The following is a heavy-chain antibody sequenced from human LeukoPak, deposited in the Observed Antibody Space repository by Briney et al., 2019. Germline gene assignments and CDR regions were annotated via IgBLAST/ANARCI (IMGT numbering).Heavy chain of an antibody. D-gene: IGHD6-6*01. Sequence: GASVKVSCKASGYTFTDYYIHWVRQAPGQGLEWMGRINPSSGGANYAQKFQGRVTMTRDTSISTAYMELSRLRSDDTAVYYCARVLSSSSPWFDPWGQGTLVTVPS. CDR3: ARVLSSSSPWFDP. V-gene: IGHV1-2*06. J-gene: IGHJ5*02. CDR1: GYTFTDYY. CDR2: INPSSGGA.